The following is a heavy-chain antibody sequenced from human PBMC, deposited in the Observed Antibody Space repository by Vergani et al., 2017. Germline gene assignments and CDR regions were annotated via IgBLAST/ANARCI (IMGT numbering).Heavy chain of an antibody. D-gene: IGHD3-16*02. CDR2: IFPSGNS. V-gene: IGHV4-30-2*01. Sequence: QLQLQESDPGPVKPSQTLSLTCAVSGDSITNGGFSWNWIRQPPGKGPEWIGYIFPSGNSDYNPSLKNRVSISLDKSKNQFSLWVNSVTAADTAVYFCARASLRALVGYYYYMDVWGKGKTVVVSS. J-gene: IGHJ6*03. CDR1: GDSITNGGFS. CDR3: ARASLRALVGYYYYMDV.